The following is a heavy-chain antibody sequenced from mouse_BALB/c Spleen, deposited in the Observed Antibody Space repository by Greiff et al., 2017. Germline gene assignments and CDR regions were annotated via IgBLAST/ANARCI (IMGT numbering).Heavy chain of an antibody. CDR2: ISYSGST. CDR1: GYSITSDYA. J-gene: IGHJ4*01. Sequence: VQLKESGPGLVKPSQSLSLTCTVTGYSITSDYAWNWIRQFPGNKLEWMGYISYSGSTSYNPSLKSRISITRDTSKNQFFLQLNSVTTEDTATYYCARSGGYDDYYAMDYWGQGTSVTVSS. V-gene: IGHV3-2*02. CDR3: ARSGGYDDYYAMDY. D-gene: IGHD2-2*01.